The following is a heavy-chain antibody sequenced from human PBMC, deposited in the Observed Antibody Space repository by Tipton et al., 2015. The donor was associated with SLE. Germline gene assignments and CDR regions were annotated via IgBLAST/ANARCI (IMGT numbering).Heavy chain of an antibody. CDR3: ASFGSGTYQAEYFQH. Sequence: TLSLTCTVSGGSISSYFWSWIRQPPGKGLEWIGYIYYRGSTSYNPSLKSRVTISLDTSKNQFALRLSSVTAADTAVYYCASFGSGTYQAEYFQHWGRGTLVTVAS. J-gene: IGHJ1*01. D-gene: IGHD3-10*01. CDR2: IYYRGST. CDR1: GGSISSYF. V-gene: IGHV4-59*01.